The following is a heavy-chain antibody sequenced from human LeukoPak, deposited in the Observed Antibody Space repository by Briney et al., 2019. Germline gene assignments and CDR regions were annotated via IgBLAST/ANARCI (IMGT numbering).Heavy chain of an antibody. CDR1: GDSVSSNSAA. D-gene: IGHD3-3*01. Sequence: SQTLSLTCAISGDSVSSNSAAWNWIRQSPSRGLEWLGRTYYRSKWYNDYAVSVKSRITINPDISKNQFSLQLNSVTPEDTAVYYCARGWILEWLLSLEYYFDYWGQGTLVTVSS. CDR2: TYYRSKWYN. V-gene: IGHV6-1*01. J-gene: IGHJ4*02. CDR3: ARGWILEWLLSLEYYFDY.